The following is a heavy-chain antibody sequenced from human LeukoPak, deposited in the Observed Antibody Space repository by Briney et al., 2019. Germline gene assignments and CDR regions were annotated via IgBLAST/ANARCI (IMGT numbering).Heavy chain of an antibody. D-gene: IGHD3-10*01. CDR1: GFTFSSYG. CDR3: ARDVDYYGSGSYYPSWYFDY. J-gene: IGHJ4*02. CDR2: IWYDGSNK. V-gene: IGHV3-33*01. Sequence: GRSLRLSCAASGFTFSSYGMHWVRQAPGKGLEWVAVIWYDGSNKYYADSVKGRFTISRDNSKNTLYLQMNSLRAEDTAVYYCARDVDYYGSGSYYPSWYFDYWGQGTLVTVS.